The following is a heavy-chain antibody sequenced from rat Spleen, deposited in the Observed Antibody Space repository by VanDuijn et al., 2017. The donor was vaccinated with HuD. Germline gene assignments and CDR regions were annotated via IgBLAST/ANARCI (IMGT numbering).Heavy chain of an antibody. CDR2: ISSGGGGT. D-gene: IGHD1-9*01. CDR3: ARQYYGYTD. V-gene: IGHV5-22*01. Sequence: EVQLVESGGGLVQPGRSLKLSCAASGFTFSDYYMAWVRQAPKKGPEWVASISSGGGGTYYSESVKGRFTISRDNAKNTLYLQMDSLRSEDTASFYCARQYYGYTDWGQGTLVSVSS. CDR1: GFTFSDYY. J-gene: IGHJ3*01.